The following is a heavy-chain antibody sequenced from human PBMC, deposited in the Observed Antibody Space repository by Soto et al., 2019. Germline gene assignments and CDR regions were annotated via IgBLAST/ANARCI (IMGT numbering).Heavy chain of an antibody. V-gene: IGHV3-30-3*01. Sequence: QVQLVESGGGVVQPGRSLRLSCAASGFTFSSYDMHWVRQAPGKGLEWVAVISYDGSNKYYADSVKGRFTISRDNSKNTLSLQMNRLRAEDTAVYYCARAKIAVAGMEDYYYGMDVWGQGTTVTVSS. D-gene: IGHD6-19*01. J-gene: IGHJ6*02. CDR1: GFTFSSYD. CDR3: ARAKIAVAGMEDYYYGMDV. CDR2: ISYDGSNK.